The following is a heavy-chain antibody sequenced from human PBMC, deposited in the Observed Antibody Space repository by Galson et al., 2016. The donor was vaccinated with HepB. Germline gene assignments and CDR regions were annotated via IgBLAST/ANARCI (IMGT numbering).Heavy chain of an antibody. Sequence: SLRLSCAASGFSISIYSMNWVRQAPGKGXXXVSXXXGXXXGTXXXDSXXXRFTISRXXCKNTLXXGMKSLXAEDXAVYYXGKISLVGYNSGWGGAFNVWGLGTMXTVSS. CDR2: XXGXXXGT. J-gene: IGHJ3*01. CDR1: GFSISIYS. V-gene: IGHV3-23*01. CDR3: GKISLVGYNSGWGGAFNV. D-gene: IGHD6-19*01.